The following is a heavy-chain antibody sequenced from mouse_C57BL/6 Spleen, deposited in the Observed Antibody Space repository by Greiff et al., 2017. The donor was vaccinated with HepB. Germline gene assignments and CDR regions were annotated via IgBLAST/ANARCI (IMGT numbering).Heavy chain of an antibody. CDR2: INPNYGTT. CDR3: ARSDDGYSYYFDY. CDR1: GYSFTDYN. J-gene: IGHJ2*01. D-gene: IGHD2-3*01. Sequence: VHVKQSGPELVKPGASVKISCKASGYSFTDYNMNWVKQSNGKSLEWIGVINPNYGTTSYNQKFKGKATLTVDQSSSTAYMQLNSLTSEDSAVYYCARSDDGYSYYFDYWGQGTTLTVSS. V-gene: IGHV1-39*01.